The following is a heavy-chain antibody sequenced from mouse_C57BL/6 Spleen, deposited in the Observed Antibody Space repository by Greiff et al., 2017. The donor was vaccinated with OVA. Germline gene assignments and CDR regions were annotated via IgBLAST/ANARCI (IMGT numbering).Heavy chain of an antibody. V-gene: IGHV1-64*01. D-gene: IGHD1-3*01. Sequence: QVQLQQPGAELVKPGASVKLSCKASGYTFTSYWMHWVKQRPGQGLEWIGMIHPNSGSTNYNEKFKSKATLTVDKSSSTAYMQLSSLTSEDSAVYYCARSGNNYSYYYAMDYWGQGTSVTVSS. CDR3: ARSGNNYSYYYAMDY. CDR1: GYTFTSYW. J-gene: IGHJ4*01. CDR2: IHPNSGST.